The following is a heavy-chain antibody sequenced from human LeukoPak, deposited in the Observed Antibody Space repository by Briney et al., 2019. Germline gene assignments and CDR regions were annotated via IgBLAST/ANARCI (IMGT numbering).Heavy chain of an antibody. V-gene: IGHV3-23*01. Sequence: GGSLRLSCAASGFTFSSYAMSWVRQAPGKGLEWVSAISGSGGSTYYADSVKGRFTISRDNSKNTLYLQMNSLRAEDTAVYYCANTPGAFGGVIVTNWGQGTLVTVSS. J-gene: IGHJ4*02. CDR1: GFTFSSYA. D-gene: IGHD3-16*02. CDR2: ISGSGGST. CDR3: ANTPGAFGGVIVTN.